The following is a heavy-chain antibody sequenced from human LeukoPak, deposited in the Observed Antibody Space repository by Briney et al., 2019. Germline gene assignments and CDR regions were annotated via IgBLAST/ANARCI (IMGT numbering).Heavy chain of an antibody. CDR3: ARDPGIIVPPSRYRNWYFDL. Sequence: PSETLSLTCTVSGVSISSYHWSWLRQPPGKGLEWIGYIFHGGSTDYSPSLKNRVTISPDTSENQFSLRLNFVTAADTAVYYCARDPGIIVPPSRYRNWYFDLWGRGTLVTVSS. D-gene: IGHD2-2*02. V-gene: IGHV4-59*01. CDR1: GVSISSYH. CDR2: IFHGGST. J-gene: IGHJ2*01.